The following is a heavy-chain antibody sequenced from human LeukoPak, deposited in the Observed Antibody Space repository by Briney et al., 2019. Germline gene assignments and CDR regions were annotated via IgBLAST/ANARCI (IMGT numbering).Heavy chain of an antibody. CDR2: IYHSGST. CDR1: GGSISSGGYY. Sequence: SETLSLTCTVSGGSISSGGYYWSWIRQPPGKGLEWIGYIYHSGSTYYNPSLKSRVTISLDMSKNQFSLKLSSVTAADTAVYYCTFNLGSGSYGFDMWGQGTMVTVSS. V-gene: IGHV4-30-2*01. D-gene: IGHD3-10*01. J-gene: IGHJ3*02. CDR3: TFNLGSGSYGFDM.